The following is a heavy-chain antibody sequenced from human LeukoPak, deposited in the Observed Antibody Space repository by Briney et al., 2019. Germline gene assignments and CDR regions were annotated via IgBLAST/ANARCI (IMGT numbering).Heavy chain of an antibody. J-gene: IGHJ4*02. D-gene: IGHD3-3*01. V-gene: IGHV3-73*01. CDR1: GFTFSGSA. Sequence: TGGSLRLSCAASGFTFSGSAMHWVRQASGKGLEWVGRIRSKANSYATAYAASVKGRFTISRDDSKNTAYLQMNSLKTEDTAVYYCSYYDFWSGYHPSDYWGQGTLVTVSS. CDR3: SYYDFWSGYHPSDY. CDR2: IRSKANSYAT.